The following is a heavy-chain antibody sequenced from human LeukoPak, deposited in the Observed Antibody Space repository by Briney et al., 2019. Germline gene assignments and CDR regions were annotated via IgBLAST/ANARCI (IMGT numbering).Heavy chain of an antibody. CDR1: GFTFSSYW. CDR2: INSDGSST. Sequence: SGGSLRLSCAASGFTFSSYWMHWVRQAPGKGLVWVSRINSDGSSTSYADSVKGRFTISRDNSKNTLYLQMNSLRAEDTAVYYCAKAAAKGWTVNWFDPWGQGTLVTVSS. J-gene: IGHJ5*02. D-gene: IGHD6-19*01. V-gene: IGHV3-74*01. CDR3: AKAAAKGWTVNWFDP.